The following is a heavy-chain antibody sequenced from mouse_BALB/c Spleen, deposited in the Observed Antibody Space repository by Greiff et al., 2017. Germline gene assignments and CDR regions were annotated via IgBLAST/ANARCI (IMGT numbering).Heavy chain of an antibody. Sequence: VKLMESGPSLVQPSQSLSITCTVSGFSLTSYGVHWVRQSPGKGLEWLGVIWRGGSTDYNAAFMSRLSITKDNSKSQVFFKMNSLQADDTAIYYCAKNWDGSSSYWYFDVWGAGTTVTVSS. CDR1: GFSLTSYG. V-gene: IGHV2-5-1*01. CDR2: IWRGGST. D-gene: IGHD1-1*01. J-gene: IGHJ1*01. CDR3: AKNWDGSSSYWYFDV.